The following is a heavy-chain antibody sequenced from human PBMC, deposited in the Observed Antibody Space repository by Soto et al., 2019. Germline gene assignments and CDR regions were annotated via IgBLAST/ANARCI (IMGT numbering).Heavy chain of an antibody. V-gene: IGHV4-59*08. CDR2: IYYSGRT. D-gene: IGHD2-21*01. CDR3: ASVQFAYLTSLTFFHSCVDV. J-gene: IGHJ6*04. Sequence: SETLSLTCTVSGGSISSFYWSWIRQPPGRGLKWIGYIYYSGRTNYNPSLKNRDTISVDTSKNLFSLKLSSVTAADVAVFLCASVQFAYLTSLTFFHSCVDVWSKGTALKVPS. CDR1: GGSISSFY.